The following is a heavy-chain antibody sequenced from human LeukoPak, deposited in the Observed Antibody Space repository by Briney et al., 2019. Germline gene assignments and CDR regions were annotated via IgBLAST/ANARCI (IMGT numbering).Heavy chain of an antibody. V-gene: IGHV4-59*08. CDR2: IYYSGST. CDR1: GGSINSYY. CDR3: ARHATTYRLNWFDS. J-gene: IGHJ5*01. D-gene: IGHD2/OR15-2a*01. Sequence: SETLSLTCTVSGGSINSYYWSWIRQPPGKGLEWIGYIYYSGSTNYNTSLKSRVTISVDTSKNQFSLKLGSVTAADTAVYYCARHATTYRLNWFDSWGQGTLVTVSS.